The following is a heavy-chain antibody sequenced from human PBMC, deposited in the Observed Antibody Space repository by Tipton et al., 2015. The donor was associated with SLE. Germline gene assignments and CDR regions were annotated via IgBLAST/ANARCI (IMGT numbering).Heavy chain of an antibody. CDR3: ARDGRGYCDNSGCSEYHWFDP. CDR1: GGSISSHY. J-gene: IGHJ5*02. V-gene: IGHV4-59*11. CDR2: LYYRGNT. Sequence: TLSLTCTVSGGSISSHYWSWFRQPPGKGLEWIGYLYYRGNTKDNPSLKSRVPISLDTSRTQFSLKPSSVTAADTAVYYCARDGRGYCDNSGCSEYHWFDPWGQGTLVTVSS. D-gene: IGHD2-15*01.